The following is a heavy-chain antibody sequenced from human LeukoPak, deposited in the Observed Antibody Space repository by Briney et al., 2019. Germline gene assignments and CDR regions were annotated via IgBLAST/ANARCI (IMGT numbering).Heavy chain of an antibody. CDR1: GGSISSYY. J-gene: IGHJ4*02. V-gene: IGHV4-39*01. Sequence: SETLSLTCTVSGGSISSYYWGWIRQPPGKGLEWIGSIYYSGSTYYNPSLKSRVTISVDTSKNQFSLKLSSVTAADTAVYYCARYSVSADDYKDYWGQGTLVTVSS. CDR2: IYYSGST. CDR3: ARYSVSADDYKDY. D-gene: IGHD5-24*01.